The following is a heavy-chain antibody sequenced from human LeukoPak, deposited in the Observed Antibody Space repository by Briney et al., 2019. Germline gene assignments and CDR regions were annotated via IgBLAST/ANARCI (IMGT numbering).Heavy chain of an antibody. J-gene: IGHJ4*02. D-gene: IGHD3-22*01. CDR1: GYTFTSYG. V-gene: IGHV1-18*01. CDR3: ARGGYYDSSAPLNY. Sequence: GASVRVSCTASGYTFTSYGISWVRQAPGQGREWMGWISAYNGNTNYAQKLQGRVTITTDTSTSTAYMELRSLRSDDTAVYYCARGGYYDSSAPLNYWGQGPLVTVSS. CDR2: ISAYNGNT.